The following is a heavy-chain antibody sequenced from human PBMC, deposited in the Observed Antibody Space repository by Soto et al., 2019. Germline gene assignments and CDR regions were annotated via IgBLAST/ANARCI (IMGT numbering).Heavy chain of an antibody. CDR3: ARDLASETGSTY. J-gene: IGHJ4*02. CDR2: INPNGGTT. D-gene: IGHD1-7*01. Sequence: GASVKVSCKASGYSFVNYFVHWVRQAPGQGLEWMGVINPNGGTTGYAQKFQGRVTMTRDTSTSTVYMELSSLRSEDTAVYYCARDLASETGSTYWGQGTLVTVSS. V-gene: IGHV1-46*01. CDR1: GYSFVNYF.